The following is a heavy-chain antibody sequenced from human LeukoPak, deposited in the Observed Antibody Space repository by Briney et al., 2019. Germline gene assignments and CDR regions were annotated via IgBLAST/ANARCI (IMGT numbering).Heavy chain of an antibody. CDR3: ARHILRYLPNNWFDP. Sequence: PGRSLRLSCAASGFTFRDSAMHWVRQVPGKGLEWVSSISWNSDNIDYVDSVKGRFTISRDNAKNSLYLQMNSLRAEDTAVYYCARHILRYLPNNWFDPWGQGTLVTVSS. CDR1: GFTFRDSA. J-gene: IGHJ5*02. D-gene: IGHD3-9*01. CDR2: ISWNSDNI. V-gene: IGHV3-9*01.